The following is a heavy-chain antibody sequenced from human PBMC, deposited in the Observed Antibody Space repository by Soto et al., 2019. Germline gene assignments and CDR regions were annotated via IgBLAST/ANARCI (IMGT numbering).Heavy chain of an antibody. CDR2: ISYSGST. CDR3: ASDRSSGWDQGYGMDV. D-gene: IGHD6-19*01. J-gene: IGHJ6*02. Sequence: PSETLSLTCTVSGGSMSSYYWTWLRQSPGRGLEWIGYISYSGSTYYNPSLKSRVTISVDTSKNQFSLKLRSVTAADTAVYYCASDRSSGWDQGYGMDVWGQGTTVTVSS. CDR1: GGSMSSYY. V-gene: IGHV4-59*01.